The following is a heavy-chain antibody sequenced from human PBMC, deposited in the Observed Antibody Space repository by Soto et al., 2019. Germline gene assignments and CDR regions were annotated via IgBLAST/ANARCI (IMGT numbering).Heavy chain of an antibody. J-gene: IGHJ4*02. CDR3: ARQSVILGVATV. CDR2: IYPADSDT. Sequence: GESLKISCKGSGYSFTSYWIAWVRQMPGKGLEWMGIIYPADSDTRYSPSLQGQVTISADKSISTAYLQWSSLKASDTAMYYCARQSVILGVATVWGQGTLVTVPQ. CDR1: GYSFTSYW. D-gene: IGHD3-3*01. V-gene: IGHV5-51*01.